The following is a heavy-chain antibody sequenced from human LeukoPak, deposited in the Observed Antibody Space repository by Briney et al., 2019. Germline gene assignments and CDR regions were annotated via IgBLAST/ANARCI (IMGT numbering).Heavy chain of an antibody. CDR1: GFXFSSNW. CDR3: GRDDDRVRGVIDY. D-gene: IGHD3-10*02. Sequence: GGSLRLSCAASGFXFSSNWIHWVRQAPGKGLVWVSRINSDGTTTTYADSVKGRFTIYRDNAKNTLYLQMFSLRAEDTAVYYCGRDDDRVRGVIDYWGQGTLVTVSS. V-gene: IGHV3-74*01. J-gene: IGHJ4*02. CDR2: INSDGTTT.